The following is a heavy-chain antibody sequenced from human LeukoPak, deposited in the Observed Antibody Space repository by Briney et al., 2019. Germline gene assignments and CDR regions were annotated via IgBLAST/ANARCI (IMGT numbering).Heavy chain of an antibody. Sequence: PGGSLRLSCAASGFTFSDYYMSWVRQAPGKGLEWVSAISGSGGSTYYADSVKGRFTISRDNSKNTLYLQMNSLRAEDTAVYYCAKDSRSSWFASPGYWGQGTLVTVSS. CDR3: AKDSRSSWFASPGY. D-gene: IGHD6-13*01. CDR1: GFTFSDYY. V-gene: IGHV3-23*01. J-gene: IGHJ4*02. CDR2: ISGSGGST.